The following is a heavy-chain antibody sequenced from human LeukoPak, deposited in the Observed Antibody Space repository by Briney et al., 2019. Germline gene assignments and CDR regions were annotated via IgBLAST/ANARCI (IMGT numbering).Heavy chain of an antibody. CDR2: IYYSGST. J-gene: IGHJ3*02. CDR3: ARDGRGYAFDI. V-gene: IGHV4-39*07. Sequence: SETLSLTCTVSGGSISSRSCYWGWIRQPPGKGLEWIGSIYYSGSTYYNPSLKSRVTISVDTSKNQFSLKLSSVTAADTAVYYCARDGRGYAFDIWGQGTMVTVSS. CDR1: GGSISSRSCY.